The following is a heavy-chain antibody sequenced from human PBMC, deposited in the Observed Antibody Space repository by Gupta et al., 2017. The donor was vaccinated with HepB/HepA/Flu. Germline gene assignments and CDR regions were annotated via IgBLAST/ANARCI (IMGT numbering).Heavy chain of an antibody. J-gene: IGHJ6*03. CDR3: ARAGPGIYYYYMDV. CDR1: GFTFRSYG. Sequence: QVQLVESGGGVVQPGRSLRLSCAASGFTFRSYGLHWVRQAPGKGLEWVAVIWYDGSNKHYADSVKGRFTISRDNSKNTLYLQMNSLRAEDTAVYYCARAGPGIYYYYMDVWGKGTTVTVSS. CDR2: IWYDGSNK. V-gene: IGHV3-33*01.